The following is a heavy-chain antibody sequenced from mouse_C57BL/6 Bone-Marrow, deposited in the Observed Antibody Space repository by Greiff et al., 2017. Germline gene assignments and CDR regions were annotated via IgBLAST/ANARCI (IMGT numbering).Heavy chain of an antibody. CDR2: IDPSDSYT. Sequence: QVQLQQPGAELVRPGTSVKLSCKASGYTFTSYWMHWVKQRPGQGLEWIGVIDPSDSYTNYNQKFKGKATLTVDTSSSTAYMQLSSLTSEDSAVYYGARAGNGYDGGASWFAYWGQGTLVTVSA. V-gene: IGHV1-59*01. D-gene: IGHD2-2*01. J-gene: IGHJ3*01. CDR3: ARAGNGYDGGASWFAY. CDR1: GYTFTSYW.